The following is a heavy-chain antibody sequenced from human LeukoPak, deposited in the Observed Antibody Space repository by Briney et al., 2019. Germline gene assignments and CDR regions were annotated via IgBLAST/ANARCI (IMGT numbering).Heavy chain of an antibody. D-gene: IGHD1-26*01. V-gene: IGHV3-9*03. Sequence: GRSLRLSCAASGFTFDDYAMHWVRQAPGKGLEWVSGISWNSGSIGYADSVKGRFTISRDNAKNSLYLQMNSLRAEDMALYYCAKAPGELLDFHFDYWGQGTLVTVSS. CDR2: ISWNSGSI. CDR3: AKAPGELLDFHFDY. J-gene: IGHJ4*02. CDR1: GFTFDDYA.